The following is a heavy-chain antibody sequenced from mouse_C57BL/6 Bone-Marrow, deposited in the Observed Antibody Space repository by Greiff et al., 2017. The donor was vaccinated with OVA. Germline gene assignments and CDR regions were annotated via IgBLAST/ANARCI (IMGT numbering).Heavy chain of an antibody. D-gene: IGHD1-1*01. Sequence: EVQRVESGGDLVKPGGSLKLSCAASGFTFSSYGMSWVRQTPDKRLEWVATISSGGSYTYYPDSVKGRFTISRDNASNTLYLQMSSLKSEDTAMYYCARQERYYYGSGDAMDYWGQGTSVTVSS. V-gene: IGHV5-6*01. CDR1: GFTFSSYG. CDR2: ISSGGSYT. J-gene: IGHJ4*01. CDR3: ARQERYYYGSGDAMDY.